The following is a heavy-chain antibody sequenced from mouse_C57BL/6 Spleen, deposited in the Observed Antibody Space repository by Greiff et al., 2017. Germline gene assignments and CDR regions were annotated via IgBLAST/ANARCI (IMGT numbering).Heavy chain of an antibody. CDR3: ARDDYGNYDFDY. D-gene: IGHD2-1*01. J-gene: IGHJ2*01. Sequence: QVQLQQSGAELARPGASVKLSCKASGYTFPSYGISWVKQRPGQGLEWIGAIYPRSGNTYYNEKFKGKDTLTADKSSSTAYMELRSLTSEDSAVYFCARDDYGNYDFDYWGQGTTLTVSS. V-gene: IGHV1-81*01. CDR2: IYPRSGNT. CDR1: GYTFPSYG.